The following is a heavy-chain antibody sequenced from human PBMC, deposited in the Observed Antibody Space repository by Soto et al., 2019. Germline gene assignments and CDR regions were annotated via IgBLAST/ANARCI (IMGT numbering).Heavy chain of an antibody. V-gene: IGHV4-59*01. CDR3: AREMATVSLGAGAFDI. Sequence: SETLSLTCTVSGGSISSYYWSWIRQPPGTGLEWIGYIYYSGSTNYNPSLKSRVTISVDTSKNQFSLKLSSVTAADTAVYYCAREMATVSLGAGAFDIWGQGTMVTVSS. CDR1: GGSISSYY. D-gene: IGHD4-4*01. J-gene: IGHJ3*02. CDR2: IYYSGST.